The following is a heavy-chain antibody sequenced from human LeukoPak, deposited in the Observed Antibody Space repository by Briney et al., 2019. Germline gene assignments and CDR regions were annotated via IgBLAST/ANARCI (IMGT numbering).Heavy chain of an antibody. CDR1: RFTFSSYE. D-gene: IGHD3-22*01. Sequence: PGGSLRLSCAASRFTFSSYEMNWVRQAPGKGLEWVSSISSSSSYIYYADSVKGRFTISRDNAKNSLYLQMNSLRAEDTAVYYCARVPTSSVYYFDYWGQGTLVTVSS. CDR3: ARVPTSSVYYFDY. V-gene: IGHV3-21*01. J-gene: IGHJ4*02. CDR2: ISSSSSYI.